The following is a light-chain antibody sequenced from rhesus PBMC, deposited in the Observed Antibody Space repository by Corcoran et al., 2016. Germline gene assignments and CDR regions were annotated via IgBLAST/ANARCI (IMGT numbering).Light chain of an antibody. CDR2: STS. V-gene: IGKV1-18*01. CDR1: QGISSW. J-gene: IGKJ3*01. Sequence: DIQMTQSPSSLSASVGDSVTITCRASQGISSWLAWYQQKPGKAPNLLIHSTSSLQSGVPSRFSGSGSGKEYTLTIRSLQPEDFATYYCQQGYDTPFTFGPGTKLDIK. CDR3: QQGYDTPFT.